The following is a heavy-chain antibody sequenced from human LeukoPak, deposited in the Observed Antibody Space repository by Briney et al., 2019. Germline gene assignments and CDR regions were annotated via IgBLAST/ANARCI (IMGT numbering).Heavy chain of an antibody. J-gene: IGHJ4*02. CDR3: AREIVGAIKSYFDY. CDR2: INSDGSST. CDR1: GFTFSSYW. D-gene: IGHD1-26*01. Sequence: GGYLRLSCAASGFTFSSYWMHWVRQAPGTGLVWVSRINSDGSSTSYADSVKGRFTISRDNAENSLYLQMNSLRAEDTAVYYCAREIVGAIKSYFDYWGQGTLVTASS. V-gene: IGHV3-74*01.